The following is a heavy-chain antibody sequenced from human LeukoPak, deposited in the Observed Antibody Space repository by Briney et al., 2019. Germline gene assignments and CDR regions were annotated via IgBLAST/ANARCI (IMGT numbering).Heavy chain of an antibody. V-gene: IGHV3-15*01. Sequence: GGSLRLSCAASGFTFNNAWMTWVRQAPGKGLEWVGRIKRKTDGGTTDYAAPMKGRFTISRDDSKNTLYLQINSLKTEDTAVYYCTTSNFGFPFDYWGQGTLVTVSS. D-gene: IGHD3-3*01. CDR3: TTSNFGFPFDY. CDR1: GFTFNNAW. J-gene: IGHJ4*02. CDR2: IKRKTDGGTT.